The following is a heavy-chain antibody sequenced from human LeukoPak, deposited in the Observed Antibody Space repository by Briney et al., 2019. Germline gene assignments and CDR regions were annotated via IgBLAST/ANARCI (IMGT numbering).Heavy chain of an antibody. CDR1: GGSISTYY. J-gene: IGHJ4*02. D-gene: IGHD6-6*01. Sequence: SETLSLTCTVSGGSISTYYWSWIRRPPGKGLESIAYIHASGPTNYNPSHKSRITISVDTSKNQFSLKLSSVTAADTAVYYCARHDAGIAARPFDNWGQGTLVTVSS. CDR2: IHASGPT. V-gene: IGHV4-4*09. CDR3: ARHDAGIAARPFDN.